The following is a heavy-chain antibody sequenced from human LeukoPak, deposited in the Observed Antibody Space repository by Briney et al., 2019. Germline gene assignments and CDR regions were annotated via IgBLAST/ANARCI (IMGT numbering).Heavy chain of an antibody. CDR1: GGSISSGDYY. D-gene: IGHD3-22*01. J-gene: IGHJ4*02. V-gene: IGHV4-30-4*01. Sequence: SQTLSLTCTVSGGSISSGDYYWSWIRQPPGKGLERIGYIYYSGSTYYNPSLKSRVTISVDTSKNQFSLKLSSVTAAVTAVYYCAREGSGYYRIDYWGQGTLVTVSS. CDR2: IYYSGST. CDR3: AREGSGYYRIDY.